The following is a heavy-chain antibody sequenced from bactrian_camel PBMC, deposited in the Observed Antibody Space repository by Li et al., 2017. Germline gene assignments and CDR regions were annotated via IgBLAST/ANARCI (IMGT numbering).Heavy chain of an antibody. CDR3: AADQGFFLRCGGNWYARQHDFDY. D-gene: IGHD2*01. CDR1: RVRYSEYN. V-gene: IGHV3-3*01. Sequence: HVQLVESGGGSVQAGGSLRLSCAALRVRYSEYNMAWFRQSPGKEREEVAEIRASGAPRYLVDSVKGRFTISRDNAKNTLDLQMNSLKPEDTAMYYCAADQGFFLRCGGNWYARQHDFDYWGQGTQVTVS. J-gene: IGHJ6*01. CDR2: IRASGAPR.